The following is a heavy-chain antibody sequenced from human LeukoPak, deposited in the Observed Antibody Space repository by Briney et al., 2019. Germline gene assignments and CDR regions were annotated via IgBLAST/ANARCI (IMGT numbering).Heavy chain of an antibody. Sequence: PGGSLRLSCAASGFTFSSYAMSWVRQAPGKGLEWVSAISGSGGSTYYADSVKGRFTISRDNSKNTLYLQMNSLRAEDTAVYYCAMQRGLRFLERLFFDYWGQGTLVTVSS. D-gene: IGHD3-3*01. V-gene: IGHV3-23*01. CDR2: ISGSGGST. J-gene: IGHJ4*02. CDR1: GFTFSSYA. CDR3: AMQRGLRFLERLFFDY.